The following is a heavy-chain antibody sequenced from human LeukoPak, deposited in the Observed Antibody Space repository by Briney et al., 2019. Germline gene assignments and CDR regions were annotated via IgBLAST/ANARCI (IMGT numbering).Heavy chain of an antibody. V-gene: IGHV1-2*02. Sequence: ASVKVSCKASGYTFTGYYMHWVRQAPGQGLEWMGWINPNSGGTNYAQKFQGRVTMTRDTSISTAYMELSRLRSEDTAVYYCARGYSSGTYGFYYYYMDVWGKGTTVTISS. CDR2: INPNSGGT. J-gene: IGHJ6*03. CDR3: ARGYSSGTYGFYYYYMDV. D-gene: IGHD1-26*01. CDR1: GYTFTGYY.